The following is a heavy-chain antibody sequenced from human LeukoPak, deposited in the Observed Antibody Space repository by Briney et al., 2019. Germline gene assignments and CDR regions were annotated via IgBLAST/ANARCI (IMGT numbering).Heavy chain of an antibody. CDR1: GDTFSSYP. J-gene: IGHJ4*02. CDR2: ITPIFGAP. V-gene: IGHV1-69*06. CDR3: AASGGDYGLDY. D-gene: IGHD4-17*01. Sequence: ASVKVSCKASGDTFSSYPFTWVRQAPGQGLEWMGEITPIFGAPNYAQTFQGRVTITADKSTSTAYMELSSLRSEDTAVYYCAASGGDYGLDYWGQGTLVTVSS.